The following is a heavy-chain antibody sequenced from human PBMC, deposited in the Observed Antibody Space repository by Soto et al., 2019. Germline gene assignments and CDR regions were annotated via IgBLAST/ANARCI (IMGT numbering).Heavy chain of an antibody. CDR1: GFSFSNYA. Sequence: PGGFLRLSCAASGFSFSNYAMSWVRQAPGKGLEWVSAISGNGGTYYADSVKGRFTISRDNSKNTLYLQMDSLRAEDTAVYYCAKTGGNSGYYLLIDYFDYWGQGIVVTVSS. D-gene: IGHD3-22*01. CDR2: ISGNGGT. J-gene: IGHJ4*02. CDR3: AKTGGNSGYYLLIDYFDY. V-gene: IGHV3-23*01.